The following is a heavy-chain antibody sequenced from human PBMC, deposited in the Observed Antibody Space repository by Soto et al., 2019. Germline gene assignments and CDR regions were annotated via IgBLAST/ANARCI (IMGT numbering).Heavy chain of an antibody. D-gene: IGHD3-3*01. CDR1: GGSISSYY. J-gene: IGHJ6*03. Sequence: SETLSLTCTVSGGSISSYYWSWIRQPPGKGLEWIGYIYYSGSTNYNPSLKSRVTISVDTSKNQFSLKLSSVTAADTAVYYCARATFWSYYYYMDVWGKGTTVTVSS. CDR2: IYYSGST. CDR3: ARATFWSYYYYMDV. V-gene: IGHV4-59*01.